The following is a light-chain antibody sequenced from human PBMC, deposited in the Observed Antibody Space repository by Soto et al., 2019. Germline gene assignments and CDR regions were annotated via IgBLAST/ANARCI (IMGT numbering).Light chain of an antibody. CDR1: RGIGVY. Sequence: DIQMTQSPSSLSASLGDRVTITCRASRGIGVYLAWFQQKPGNAPKLLIYAASTLQSGVPSRFSGSGSGTDFTLTISSLQPEDVATYYCQKYNSAPLTFGGGTKVDIK. CDR3: QKYNSAPLT. CDR2: AAS. V-gene: IGKV1-27*01. J-gene: IGKJ4*01.